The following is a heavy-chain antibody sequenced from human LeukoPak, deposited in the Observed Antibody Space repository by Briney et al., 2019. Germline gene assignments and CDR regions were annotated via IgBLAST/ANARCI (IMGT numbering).Heavy chain of an antibody. Sequence: ASVKVSCKASGYTFTSYDINWVRQATGQGLEWMGWMNPNSGNTGYAQKFQGRVTITRNTSISTAYMELSSLRSEDTAVYYCARENDFWSGYLDYWGQGTLVTVSS. D-gene: IGHD3-3*01. CDR3: ARENDFWSGYLDY. CDR2: MNPNSGNT. CDR1: GYTFTSYD. J-gene: IGHJ4*02. V-gene: IGHV1-8*03.